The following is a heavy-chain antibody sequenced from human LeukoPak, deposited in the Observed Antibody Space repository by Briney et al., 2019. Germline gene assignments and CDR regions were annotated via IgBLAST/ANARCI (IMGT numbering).Heavy chain of an antibody. V-gene: IGHV1-69*05. CDR3: ARDGGTFHEGHYHYMDV. D-gene: IGHD3-16*01. CDR1: GGTFSSYA. CDR2: TIPIFVTA. J-gene: IGHJ6*03. Sequence: GSSVKVSCKASGGTFSSYAISWVRQAPGQGLEWMGGTIPIFVTANSAQKFQGRVTITTDESTSPAYMELSSLRSEDTAVYYCARDGGTFHEGHYHYMDVWGKGTTVTVSS.